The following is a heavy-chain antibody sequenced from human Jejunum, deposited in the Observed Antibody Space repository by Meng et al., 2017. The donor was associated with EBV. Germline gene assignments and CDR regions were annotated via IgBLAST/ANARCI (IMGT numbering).Heavy chain of an antibody. J-gene: IGHJ4*02. V-gene: IGHV4-39*07. CDR3: ARVFFGVIDY. Sequence: LQLQESGPGLVKPSETLSLPCTVSGGSFSSSGYYWNWIRQPPGKGLEWIGSIYYSGNTYYNPSLKSRVTISIDPSKNQFSLKLISVAAADTAVYYCARVFFGVIDYWGQGTLVTVSS. D-gene: IGHD2-8*01. CDR2: IYYSGNT. CDR1: GGSFSSSGYY.